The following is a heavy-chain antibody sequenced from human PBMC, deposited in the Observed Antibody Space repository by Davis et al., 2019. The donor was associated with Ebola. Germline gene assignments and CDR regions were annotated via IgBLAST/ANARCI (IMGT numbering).Heavy chain of an antibody. V-gene: IGHV3-23*01. D-gene: IGHD3-16*01. CDR1: GSTFSSYA. J-gene: IGHJ2*01. CDR2: ISGSGGST. Sequence: GESLKISCAASGSTFSSYAMSWVRQAPGKGLEWVSAISGSGGSTYYADSVKGRFTISRDNSKNTLYLQMGSLRAEDMAVYYCARESGGYAWYFDLWGRGTLVTVSS. CDR3: ARESGGYAWYFDL.